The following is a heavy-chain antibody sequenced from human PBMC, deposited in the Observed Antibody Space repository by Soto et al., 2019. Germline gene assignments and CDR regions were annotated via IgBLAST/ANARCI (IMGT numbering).Heavy chain of an antibody. Sequence: SETLSLTCTVSGGSISSGGYYWSWIRQHPGKGLEWIGYIYYSGSTYYNPSLKSRVTISVDTSKNLFSLKLSSVTAADTAVYYCAREAAAAAHYYYYGMDVWGQGTTVTVSS. CDR2: IYYSGST. CDR3: AREAAAAAHYYYYGMDV. CDR1: GGSISSGGYY. J-gene: IGHJ6*02. V-gene: IGHV4-31*03. D-gene: IGHD6-13*01.